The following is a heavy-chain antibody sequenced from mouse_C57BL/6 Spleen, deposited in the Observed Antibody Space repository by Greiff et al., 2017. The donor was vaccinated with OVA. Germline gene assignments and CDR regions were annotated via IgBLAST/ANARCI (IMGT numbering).Heavy chain of an antibody. Sequence: QVHLKQSGPELVKPGASVKISCKASGYAFSSSWMNWVKQRPGKGLEWIGRIYPGDGDTNYNGKFKGKATLTADKSSSTAYMQLSSLTSEDSAVYFCVHWYFDVWGTGTTVTVSS. CDR1: GYAFSSSW. V-gene: IGHV1-82*01. CDR2: IYPGDGDT. CDR3: VHWYFDV. J-gene: IGHJ1*03.